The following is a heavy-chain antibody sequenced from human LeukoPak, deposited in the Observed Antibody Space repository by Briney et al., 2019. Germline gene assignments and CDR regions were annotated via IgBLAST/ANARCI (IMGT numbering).Heavy chain of an antibody. CDR1: GFTFSSCA. CDR2: ISYDGSNK. CDR3: ARDGAFRDGYHYFDY. J-gene: IGHJ4*02. V-gene: IGHV3-30*01. D-gene: IGHD5-24*01. Sequence: GRSLRLSCAASGFTFSSCAMHWVRQAPRKGLQWVAVISYDGSNKYYADSVKGRFTISRDNSKNTLYLQMNSLRAEDTAVYYCARDGAFRDGYHYFDYWGQGTLVTVSS.